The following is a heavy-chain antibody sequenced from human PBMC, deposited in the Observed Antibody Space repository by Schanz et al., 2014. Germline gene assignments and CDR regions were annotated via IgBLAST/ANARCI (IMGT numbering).Heavy chain of an antibody. CDR2: IIPSLGLA. V-gene: IGHV1-69*04. CDR1: GGTFSSFG. J-gene: IGHJ4*02. CDR3: ARARSWPDY. Sequence: VQLEQSGAEVKKPGSSVKVSCKASGGTFSSFGINWVRQAPGQGLEWMGRIIPSLGLAKYEQKFQDKVTITADTSTTTAYMELSGLRSEDTAVYYCARARSWPDYWGQGTLXTVSS. D-gene: IGHD6-13*01.